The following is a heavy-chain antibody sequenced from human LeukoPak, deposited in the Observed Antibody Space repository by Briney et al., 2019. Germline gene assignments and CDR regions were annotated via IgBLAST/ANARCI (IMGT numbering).Heavy chain of an antibody. J-gene: IGHJ5*02. Sequence: PGGSLRLSCAASGFTFSSYAMSWVRQAPGKGLEWVSAISGSGGSTYYADSVKGRFTISRDNSKNTLYLQMNSLRAEDTAVYYCAYDYYGSGSCYKGNWFDPWGQGTLVTVSS. CDR2: ISGSGGST. V-gene: IGHV3-23*01. CDR3: AYDYYGSGSCYKGNWFDP. CDR1: GFTFSSYA. D-gene: IGHD3-10*01.